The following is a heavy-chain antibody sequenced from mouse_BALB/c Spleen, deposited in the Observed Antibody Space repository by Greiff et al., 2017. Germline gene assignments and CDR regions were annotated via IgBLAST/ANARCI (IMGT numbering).Heavy chain of an antibody. CDR3: ARDYGRKDFDY. CDR2: IWSGGST. J-gene: IGHJ2*01. D-gene: IGHD1-1*01. Sequence: VQLVESGPGLVAPSQSLSITCTVSGFSLTGYGVHWVRQSPGKGLEWLGVIWSGGSTDYNAAFISRLSISKDNSKSQVFFKMNSLQANDTAIYYCARDYGRKDFDYWGQGTTLTVSS. CDR1: GFSLTGYG. V-gene: IGHV2-2*02.